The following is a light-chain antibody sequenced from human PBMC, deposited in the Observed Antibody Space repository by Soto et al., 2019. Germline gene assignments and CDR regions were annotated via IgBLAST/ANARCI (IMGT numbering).Light chain of an antibody. CDR3: SSYTSSTTLSVV. V-gene: IGLV2-14*01. J-gene: IGLJ2*01. CDR1: SSDVGGYNS. CDR2: GVT. Sequence: QPVLTQPASVSGSPGQSITISCTGTSSDVGGYNSVSWYQQHPGKAPKLMIYGVTNRPSGVSNRFSGSKSGNTASLTISGVQAEDEADYYCSSYTSSTTLSVVFGGGTKLTVL.